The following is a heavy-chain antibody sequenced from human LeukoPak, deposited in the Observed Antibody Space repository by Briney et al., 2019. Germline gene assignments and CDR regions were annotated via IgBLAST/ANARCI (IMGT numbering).Heavy chain of an antibody. D-gene: IGHD2-15*01. Sequence: VSVKLSCKGSGYTFTSFGFSWVRQAPGQGLEWMGWISAYNGNTNYAQKFQDRVSMTADASTSTAYMELRSLSSDDTAIYYCARGDKYFYYYMDVWGKGTTVTVPS. CDR3: ARGDKYFYYYMDV. CDR1: GYTFTSFG. V-gene: IGHV1-18*01. CDR2: ISAYNGNT. J-gene: IGHJ6*03.